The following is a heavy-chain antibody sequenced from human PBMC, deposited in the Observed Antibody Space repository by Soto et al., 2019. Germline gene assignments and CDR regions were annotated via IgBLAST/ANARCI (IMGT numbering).Heavy chain of an antibody. CDR3: VRQGIGSQHGLVDV. CDR2: IYNIGST. CDR1: GGSISGYY. D-gene: IGHD1-26*01. Sequence: PSETLSLTCTVSGGSISGYYWSWLRQPPGKGLEWIGYIYNIGSTGYNPSLESRVTISMHTSTKQLSLRLNSVTAADTAVYYCVRQGIGSQHGLVDVWGQGTTVTVSS. J-gene: IGHJ6*02. V-gene: IGHV4-59*08.